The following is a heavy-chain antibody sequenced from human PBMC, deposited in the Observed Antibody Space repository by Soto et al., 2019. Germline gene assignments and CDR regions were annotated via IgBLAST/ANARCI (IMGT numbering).Heavy chain of an antibody. CDR3: AREVGYSGCYFSVFRYFDL. CDR2: IYPGDSDT. Sequence: EVQLVQSGAEVKKPGESLKISCKGSGYSFTSYWIGWVRQMPGKGLEWMGIIYPGDSDTRYSPSFQGQVTISADKSIPAAYLQWSSRKDSDTAMYYCAREVGYSGCYFSVFRYFDLWGRGTLVTVSS. CDR1: GYSFTSYW. V-gene: IGHV5-51*01. J-gene: IGHJ2*01. D-gene: IGHD1-26*01.